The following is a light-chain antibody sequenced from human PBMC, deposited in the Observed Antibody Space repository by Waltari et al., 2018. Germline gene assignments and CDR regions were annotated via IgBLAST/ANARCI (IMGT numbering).Light chain of an antibody. J-gene: IGKJ4*01. CDR1: QSVSRNY. CDR2: GAS. Sequence: EIVLTQSPGTLSLSPGERATLSCRASQSVSRNYLAWYQQKPGQAPRLLIYGASSRATDIPDRFSGSGSSTDFTFTISRLEPEDFAVYYCQQYGSSPLTFGGGTKVEIK. CDR3: QQYGSSPLT. V-gene: IGKV3-20*01.